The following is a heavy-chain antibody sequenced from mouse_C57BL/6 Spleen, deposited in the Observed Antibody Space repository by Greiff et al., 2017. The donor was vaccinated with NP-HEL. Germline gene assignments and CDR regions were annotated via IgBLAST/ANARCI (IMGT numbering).Heavy chain of an antibody. CDR1: GYTFTDYY. J-gene: IGHJ1*03. CDR2: INPNNGGT. D-gene: IGHD2-5*01. V-gene: IGHV1-26*01. Sequence: EVQLQQSGPELVKPGASVKISCKASGYTFTDYYMNWVKQSHGKSLEWIGDINPNNGGTSYNQKFKGKATLTVDKSSSTAYMELRSLTSEDSAVYYCASQADYSNYDWYFDVWGTGTTVTVSS. CDR3: ASQADYSNYDWYFDV.